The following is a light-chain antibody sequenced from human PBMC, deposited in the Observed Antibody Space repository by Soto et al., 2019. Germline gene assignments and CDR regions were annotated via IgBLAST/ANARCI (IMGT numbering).Light chain of an antibody. V-gene: IGLV2-14*02. Sequence: QSALTQPASVSASPGQSITISCTGTNSDFGTYNLVSWYQHHPGKAPKLIIYEVSKRPSGVSNRFSASKSGNTASLTISGLQAEDESDYYCISYTSSSTWVFGGGTKLTVL. CDR2: EVS. CDR1: NSDFGTYNL. J-gene: IGLJ3*02. CDR3: ISYTSSSTWV.